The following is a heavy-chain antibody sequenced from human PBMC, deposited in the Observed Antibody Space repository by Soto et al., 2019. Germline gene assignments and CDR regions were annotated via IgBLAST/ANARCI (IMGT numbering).Heavy chain of an antibody. Sequence: DVQLVESGGDSVQPGGSLRLSCAASGFPFSSYWMHWVRHTPGKGLEWVSRISGDGTTIYYADSVTGRFTVSRDNAKNTLSLQMSGLGAEDTAVYYCAREYYGVLTGYYNDHWGQGTLVSVSS. CDR3: AREYYGVLTGYYNDH. CDR1: GFPFSSYW. CDR2: ISGDGTTI. D-gene: IGHD3-9*01. V-gene: IGHV3-74*01. J-gene: IGHJ4*02.